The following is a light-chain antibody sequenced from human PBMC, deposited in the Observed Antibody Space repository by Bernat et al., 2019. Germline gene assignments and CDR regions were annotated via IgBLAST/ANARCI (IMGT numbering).Light chain of an antibody. V-gene: IGKV2-28*01. Sequence: EIVMTQSPLSLPVTPGEPASISCRSSQSLLYSDGNTYLDWYLQKPGQSPHLLIYSVSSRASGVPDRFSGSGSGTDFTLKISRVEAEDVGVYYCMQGVQTLTFGGGTRGGIK. CDR1: QSLLYSDGNTY. CDR3: MQGVQTLT. J-gene: IGKJ4*01. CDR2: SVS.